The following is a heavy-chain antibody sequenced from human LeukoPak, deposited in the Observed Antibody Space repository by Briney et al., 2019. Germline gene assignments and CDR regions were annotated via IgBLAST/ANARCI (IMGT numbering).Heavy chain of an antibody. CDR3: ARGKEDYGSGAAFDY. Sequence: SQTLSLTCAISGDSVSSNSAAWNWIRQSPSRGLEWLGRTYYRSKWNNDYAVTVKSRITNNPDTSKNQFSLQLNSVTPEDTAVYYCARGKEDYGSGAAFDYWGQGTLVTVSS. J-gene: IGHJ4*02. CDR1: GDSVSSNSAA. CDR2: TYYRSKWNN. V-gene: IGHV6-1*01. D-gene: IGHD3-10*01.